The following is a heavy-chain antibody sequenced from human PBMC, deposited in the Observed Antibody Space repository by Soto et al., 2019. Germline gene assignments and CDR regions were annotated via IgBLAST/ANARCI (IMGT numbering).Heavy chain of an antibody. CDR3: ARVKGYYDFWSGYPTYMDV. V-gene: IGHV1-8*01. J-gene: IGHJ6*03. CDR1: GYTFTSYD. CDR2: MNPNSGNT. Sequence: ASVKVSCKASGYTFTSYDINWVRQATGQGLEWMGWMNPNSGNTGYAQKFQGRVTMTRNTSISTAYMELSSPRSEDTAVYYCARVKGYYDFWSGYPTYMDVWGKGTTVTVSS. D-gene: IGHD3-3*01.